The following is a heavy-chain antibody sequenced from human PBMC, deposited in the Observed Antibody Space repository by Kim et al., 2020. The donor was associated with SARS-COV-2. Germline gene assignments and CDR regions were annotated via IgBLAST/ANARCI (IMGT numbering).Heavy chain of an antibody. D-gene: IGHD1-26*01. J-gene: IGHJ4*02. CDR1: GFTFNTYG. CDR2: ISYDGSKK. Sequence: GGSLRLSCAASGFTFNTYGIHWVRQAPGKGLEWVAVISYDGSKKYYADSVKGRFTISRDNSKNTLSLQMNSLRTEDTAVYYCAKSFSGSYFGYDYWVQGTLVPVPS. CDR3: AKSFSGSYFGYDY. V-gene: IGHV3-30*18.